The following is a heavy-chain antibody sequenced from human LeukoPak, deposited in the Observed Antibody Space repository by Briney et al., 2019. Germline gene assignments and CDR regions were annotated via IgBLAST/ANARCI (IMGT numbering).Heavy chain of an antibody. CDR1: GSRFTSYW. D-gene: IGHD6-13*01. Sequence: GESLKISCKGSGSRFTSYWIGGARQMPGKGLEGMGIIYPGDSDTRYSPSFPGQVTISADQSISPAYLQWSSLKASDTAMYYCARADSSSWSHFDYWGQGTLLSVCS. CDR3: ARADSSSWSHFDY. V-gene: IGHV5-51*01. CDR2: IYPGDSDT. J-gene: IGHJ4*02.